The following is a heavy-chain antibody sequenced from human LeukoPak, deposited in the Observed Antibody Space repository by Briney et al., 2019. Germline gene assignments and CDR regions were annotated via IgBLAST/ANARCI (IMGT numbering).Heavy chain of an antibody. Sequence: GGSLRLSCTPSGFTFGDYAMSWVRQAPGKGLEWVGFIRSKAFGATTEYAASVKGRFTVSRDDSKSIAYLQMNSLKTEDTAVYYCTRGPPGLAVTYFQHWGQGTLVTVSS. CDR1: GFTFGDYA. CDR3: TRGPPGLAVTYFQH. CDR2: IRSKAFGATT. V-gene: IGHV3-49*04. J-gene: IGHJ1*01. D-gene: IGHD1-14*01.